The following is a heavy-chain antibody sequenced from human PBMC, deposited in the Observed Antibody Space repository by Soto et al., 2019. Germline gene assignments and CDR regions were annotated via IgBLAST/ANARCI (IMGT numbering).Heavy chain of an antibody. CDR2: ISSSSSTI. CDR3: ARDPLKRIAAAGNLLVWYYYYYMDV. J-gene: IGHJ6*03. D-gene: IGHD6-13*01. CDR1: GFTFSSYS. V-gene: IGHV3-48*01. Sequence: EVQLVESGGGLVQPGGSLRLSCAASGFTFSSYSMNWVRQAPGKGLEWVSYISSSSSTIYYADSVKGRFTISRDNAKNSLYLQMNSLRAEDTAVYYCARDPLKRIAAAGNLLVWYYYYYMDVWGKGTTVTVSS.